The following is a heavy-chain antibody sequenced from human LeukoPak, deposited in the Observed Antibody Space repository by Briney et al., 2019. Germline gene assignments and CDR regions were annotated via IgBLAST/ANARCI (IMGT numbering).Heavy chain of an antibody. CDR3: ARRAGAYSHPYDY. CDR1: GGSISSYY. CDR2: IYSGST. V-gene: IGHV3-53*01. J-gene: IGHJ4*02. Sequence: ETLSLTCTVSGGSISSYYWSWVRQAPGKGLEWVSFIYSGSTHYSDSVKGRFTISRDNSKDTLYLQMNSLRAEDTAVYYCARRAGAYSHPYDYWGQGTLVTVSS. D-gene: IGHD4/OR15-4a*01.